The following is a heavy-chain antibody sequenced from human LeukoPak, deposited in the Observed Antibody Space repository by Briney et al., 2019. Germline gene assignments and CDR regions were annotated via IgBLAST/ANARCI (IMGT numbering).Heavy chain of an antibody. J-gene: IGHJ6*02. CDR3: ARDLSEYSGSFYYYYGMDV. D-gene: IGHD1-26*01. CDR1: GDSVSSNSAA. CDR2: TYYRSKWYN. V-gene: IGHV6-1*01. Sequence: SQTLSLTCAISGDSVSSNSAAWNWIRQSPSRGLEWLGRTYYRSKWYNDYAVSVKSRITINPDTSKNQFSLQLNSVTPEDTAVYHCARDLSEYSGSFYYYYGMDVWGQGTTVTVSS.